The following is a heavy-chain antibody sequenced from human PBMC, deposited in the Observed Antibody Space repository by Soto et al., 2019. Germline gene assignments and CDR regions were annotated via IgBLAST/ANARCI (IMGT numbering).Heavy chain of an antibody. D-gene: IGHD1-1*01. CDR2: IIPIFGSA. CDR3: AKSVYNWNDGFFDY. CDR1: GGTFSNYA. J-gene: IGHJ4*02. Sequence: SVKVSCKASGGTFSNYAITWVRQAPGQGLEWLGRIIPIFGSANYAQKFQGRVTITADESTSTAYMELSSLRAEDTAVYYCAKSVYNWNDGFFDYWGQGTLVTVSS. V-gene: IGHV1-69*13.